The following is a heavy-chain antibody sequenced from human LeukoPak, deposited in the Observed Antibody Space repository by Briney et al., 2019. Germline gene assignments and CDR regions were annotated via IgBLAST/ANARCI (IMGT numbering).Heavy chain of an antibody. Sequence: GGSLRLSCAASGFTFTIDVMGWVRQAPGKGLEWVSGLRGDGSTYYAASVKGRFTISRDNSKNTLYLQMNSLRAEDTAVYYCAKDGVWSYMDVWGKGTTVTVSS. D-gene: IGHD2-8*01. CDR2: LRGDGST. V-gene: IGHV3-23*01. CDR1: GFTFTIDV. CDR3: AKDGVWSYMDV. J-gene: IGHJ6*03.